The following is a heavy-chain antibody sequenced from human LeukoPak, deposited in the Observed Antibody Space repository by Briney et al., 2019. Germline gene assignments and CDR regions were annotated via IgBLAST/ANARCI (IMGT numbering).Heavy chain of an antibody. D-gene: IGHD6-19*01. CDR1: GLTFSSYA. V-gene: IGHV3-23*01. J-gene: IGHJ4*02. CDR2: MSSGGGYT. CDR3: AKAYGFDNTGWPDY. Sequence: PGGSPRLSCAASGLTFSSYAMNWVRQAPGKGLEWVSGMSSGGGYTYYADSVKGRFTISRDNSKNTLYLQMNSLRAEDTAVYYCAKAYGFDNTGWPDYWGQGTLVTVSS.